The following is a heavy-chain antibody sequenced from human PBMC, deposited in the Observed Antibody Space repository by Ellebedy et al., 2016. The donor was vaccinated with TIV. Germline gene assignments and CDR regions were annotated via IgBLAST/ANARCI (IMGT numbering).Heavy chain of an antibody. Sequence: SETLSLXXTVSGGSISSHYWSWIRQPPGKGLEWIGYIYYSGSTNYNPSLKSRVTISVDTSKNQFSLKLSSVTAADTAVYYYARGSITMASNWFDPWGQGTLVTVSS. V-gene: IGHV4-59*11. CDR3: ARGSITMASNWFDP. CDR1: GGSISSHY. CDR2: IYYSGST. D-gene: IGHD3-10*01. J-gene: IGHJ5*02.